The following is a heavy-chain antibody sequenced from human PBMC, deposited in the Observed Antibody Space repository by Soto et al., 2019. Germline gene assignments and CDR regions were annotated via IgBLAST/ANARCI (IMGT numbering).Heavy chain of an antibody. J-gene: IGHJ4*02. CDR1: GYTFTSYA. CDR3: ARVYCSGGSCYSVDY. V-gene: IGHV1-3*01. Sequence: GASVKVSCKASGYTFTSYAMHWVRQAPGQRLEWMGWINAGNGNTKYSQKFQGRVTITRDTSASTAYMELSSLRSEDTAVYYCARVYCSGGSCYSVDYWGQGTLVTVS. D-gene: IGHD2-15*01. CDR2: INAGNGNT.